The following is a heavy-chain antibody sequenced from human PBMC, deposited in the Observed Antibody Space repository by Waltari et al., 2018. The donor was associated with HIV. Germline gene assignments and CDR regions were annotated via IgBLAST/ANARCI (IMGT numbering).Heavy chain of an antibody. CDR1: GFTFGDYA. J-gene: IGHJ4*02. Sequence: EVQLVESGGGLVQPGRSLRLSCTASGFTFGDYAMSWFRQAPGKGLEWVGCIRSKAYGGTTEYAASVKGRFTISRDDARGIAYLQMNSLQTEDTAVYYCTKGRMTTDYWGQGTLVTVSS. V-gene: IGHV3-49*03. D-gene: IGHD4-17*01. CDR3: TKGRMTTDY. CDR2: IRSKAYGGTT.